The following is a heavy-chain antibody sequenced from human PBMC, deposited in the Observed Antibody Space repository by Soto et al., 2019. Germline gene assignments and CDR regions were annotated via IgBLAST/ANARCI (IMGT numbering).Heavy chain of an antibody. V-gene: IGHV1-69*01. CDR2: IIRIFGTA. D-gene: IGHD3-22*01. J-gene: IGHJ4*02. CDR1: GGTFSSYG. Sequence: QVQLVQSGAEVKKPGSSVKVSCKASGGTFSSYGISWVRQAPGQGLEWMGGIIRIFGTAHYAQKFQGRVTLTTDESTSTAYMELSSVRSEDTAVYYCARDGDYDSSGYYSIYFDYWGQETLVTVSS. CDR3: ARDGDYDSSGYYSIYFDY.